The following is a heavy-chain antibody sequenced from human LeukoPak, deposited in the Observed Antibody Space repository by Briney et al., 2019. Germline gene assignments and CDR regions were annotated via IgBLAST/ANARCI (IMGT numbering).Heavy chain of an antibody. J-gene: IGHJ4*02. D-gene: IGHD6-13*01. CDR3: ARSRSVWYSSSWYYFDY. Sequence: GGSLRLSCAASGFTFSSYWMSWVRQAPGKGLEWVANIKQDGSEKYYVDPVKGRFTISRDNAKNSLYLQMNSLRAEDTAVYYCARSRSVWYSSSWYYFDYWGQGTLVTVSS. CDR1: GFTFSSYW. CDR2: IKQDGSEK. V-gene: IGHV3-7*01.